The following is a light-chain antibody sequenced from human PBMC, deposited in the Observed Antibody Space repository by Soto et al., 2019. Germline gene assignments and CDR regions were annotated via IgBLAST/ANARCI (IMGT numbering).Light chain of an antibody. CDR2: EVS. CDR3: TSYAGSDNYVV. J-gene: IGLJ2*01. CDR1: SSDVGAYNY. Sequence: QSALTQPPSASGSPGQSVTISCTGTSSDVGAYNYVAWYQQHPGKAPKLMMFEVSKRPSGVPDRFSGSKSGNTASLTVSGLQADDEAHYYCTSYAGSDNYVVFGGGTKVTVL. V-gene: IGLV2-8*01.